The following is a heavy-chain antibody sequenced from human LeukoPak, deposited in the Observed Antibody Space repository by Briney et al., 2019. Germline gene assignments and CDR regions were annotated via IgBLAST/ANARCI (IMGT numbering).Heavy chain of an antibody. CDR3: ARVGLMAFDI. Sequence: SETLSLTCTVSGGSISSYYGSWIRQPAGKGLEWIGRIYASGSTNYNPSLKSRVAMSVDTSKNQFFLKLNSVTAADTAVYYCARVGLMAFDIWGQGTMVTVSS. CDR1: GGSISSYY. D-gene: IGHD3/OR15-3a*01. V-gene: IGHV4-4*07. J-gene: IGHJ3*02. CDR2: IYASGST.